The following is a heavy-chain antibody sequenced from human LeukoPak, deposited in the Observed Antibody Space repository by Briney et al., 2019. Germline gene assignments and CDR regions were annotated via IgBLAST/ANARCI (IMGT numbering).Heavy chain of an antibody. CDR3: ASVVVATAWFDF. V-gene: IGHV4-34*01. J-gene: IGHJ4*02. CDR1: GGSFSDYY. Sequence: SETLSLTCAVYGGSFSDYYWRWIRQPPGKGLEWIGEINHSGSTNYNPSLKSRVTISVDTSKNQFSLKLSSVTAADTAVYYCASVVVATAWFDFWGQGTLVAVSS. CDR2: INHSGST. D-gene: IGHD2-15*01.